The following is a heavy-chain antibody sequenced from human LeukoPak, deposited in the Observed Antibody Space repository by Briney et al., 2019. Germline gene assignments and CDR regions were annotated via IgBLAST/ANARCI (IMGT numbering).Heavy chain of an antibody. CDR1: GYTFISYG. D-gene: IGHD2-2*01. Sequence: EASVKVSCKASGYTFISYGISWVRQAPGQGLEWMGWISAYNGNTNYAQKLQGRVTMTTDTSTSTAYMELRSLRSDDTAVYYCARVAEGCSSTSCYAGVDYWGQGTLVTVSS. J-gene: IGHJ4*02. CDR2: ISAYNGNT. V-gene: IGHV1-18*01. CDR3: ARVAEGCSSTSCYAGVDY.